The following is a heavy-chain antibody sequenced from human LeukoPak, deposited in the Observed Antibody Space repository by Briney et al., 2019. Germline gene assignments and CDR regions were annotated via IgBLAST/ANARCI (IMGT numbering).Heavy chain of an antibody. CDR1: GFTFSDYY. J-gene: IGHJ4*02. CDR3: ARYCSSTSCYDY. Sequence: PGESLRLSCAASGFTFSDYYMSWIRQAPGKGLEWVSYISSSSSYTNYADSVKGRFTISRDNAKNSLYLQMNSLRAEDTAVYYCARYCSSTSCYDYWGQGTLVTV. CDR2: ISSSSSYT. V-gene: IGHV3-11*03. D-gene: IGHD2-2*01.